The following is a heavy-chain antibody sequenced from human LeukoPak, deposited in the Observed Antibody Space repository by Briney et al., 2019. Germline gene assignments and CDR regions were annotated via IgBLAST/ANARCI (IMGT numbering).Heavy chain of an antibody. Sequence: GGSLRLSCAASGFTFSSYAMSWVRQAPGKGLEWVSAISGSGGSTYYADSVKGRFTIPRDNSKNTLYLQMNSLRAEDTAVYYCAKDAPSGYCSSTSCYTYYYYGMDVWGQGTTVTVSS. J-gene: IGHJ6*02. V-gene: IGHV3-23*01. D-gene: IGHD2-2*02. CDR1: GFTFSSYA. CDR2: ISGSGGST. CDR3: AKDAPSGYCSSTSCYTYYYYGMDV.